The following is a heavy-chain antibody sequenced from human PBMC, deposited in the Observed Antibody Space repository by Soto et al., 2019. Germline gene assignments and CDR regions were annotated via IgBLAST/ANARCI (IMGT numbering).Heavy chain of an antibody. D-gene: IGHD2-8*02. Sequence: PSETLSLNCAVCGECCSGYYWTWIRQPPGTGLEWIGEINHNGSTNYHPSLKSRVTISVDTSKNHFSLKRTSVTAADTAVYYGARDKITGLLDYWGQGTLVTVSS. CDR1: GECCSGYY. V-gene: IGHV4-34*01. CDR2: INHNGST. J-gene: IGHJ4*02. CDR3: ARDKITGLLDY.